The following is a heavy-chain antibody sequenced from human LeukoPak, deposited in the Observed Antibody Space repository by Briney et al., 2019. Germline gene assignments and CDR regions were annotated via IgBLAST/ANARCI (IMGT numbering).Heavy chain of an antibody. CDR3: ARHCSGGSRYYYYYYYMDV. D-gene: IGHD2-15*01. J-gene: IGHJ6*03. CDR1: GGSISSYY. V-gene: IGHV4-4*07. CDR2: IYTSGST. Sequence: SETLSLTCTVSGGSISSYYWSWIRQPAGKGLEWIGRIYTSGSTNYNPSLKSRVTMSVDTSKNQFSLKLSSVTAADTAVYYLARHCSGGSRYYYYYYYMDVWGKGTTVTISS.